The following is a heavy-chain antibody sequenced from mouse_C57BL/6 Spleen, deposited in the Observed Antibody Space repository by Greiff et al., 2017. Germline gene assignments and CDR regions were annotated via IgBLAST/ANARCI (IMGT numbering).Heavy chain of an antibody. D-gene: IGHD2-4*01. CDR3: ARNGDYDWFAY. Sequence: SLEWVATISSGGSYTYYPDSVKGRFTISRDNAKNTLYLQMSSLKSEDTAMYYCARNGDYDWFAYWGQGTLVTVSA. CDR2: ISSGGSYT. J-gene: IGHJ3*01. V-gene: IGHV5-6*01.